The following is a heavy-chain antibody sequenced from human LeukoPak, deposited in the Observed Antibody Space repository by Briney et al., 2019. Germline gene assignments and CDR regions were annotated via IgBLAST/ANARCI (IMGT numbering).Heavy chain of an antibody. V-gene: IGHV1-2*02. CDR1: GYTFTGYY. D-gene: IGHD2-2*01. CDR3: ARVRYCSSTSCRNAFDI. J-gene: IGHJ3*02. CDR2: INPSSGGT. Sequence: ASVKVSCKASGYTFTGYYMHWVRQAPGQGLEWMGWINPSSGGTNYAQKFQGRVTMTRDTSISTAYMELSRLRSDDTAVYYCARVRYCSSTSCRNAFDIWGQGTMVTVSS.